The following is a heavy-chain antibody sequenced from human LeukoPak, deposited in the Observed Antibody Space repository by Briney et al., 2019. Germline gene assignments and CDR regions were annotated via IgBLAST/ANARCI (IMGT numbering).Heavy chain of an antibody. D-gene: IGHD5-24*01. CDR1: GYTFTAHN. V-gene: IGHV1-2*02. Sequence: ASVKVSCKTSGYTFTAHNMHWVRQAPGLGLEWMGWINPNTGDTSYAQRFQGRVTMTRDTSISTAYMELSGLKSDDTAVYYRAPATMTFDYWGQGTLVTVSS. CDR2: INPNTGDT. CDR3: APATMTFDY. J-gene: IGHJ4*02.